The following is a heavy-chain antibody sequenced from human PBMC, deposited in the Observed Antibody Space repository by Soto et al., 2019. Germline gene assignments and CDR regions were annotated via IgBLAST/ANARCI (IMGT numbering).Heavy chain of an antibody. CDR2: IIPILGIA. CDR1: GGTFSSYT. D-gene: IGHD2-15*01. CDR3: ARDGFCSGGSCYRSYYYYYYMDV. Sequence: AASVKVSCKASGGTFSSYTISWVRQAPGQGLEWMGRIIPILGIANYAQKFQGRVTITADKSTSTAYMELSSLRSEDTAVYYCARDGFCSGGSCYRSYYYYYYMDVWGKGTTVTVSS. J-gene: IGHJ6*03. V-gene: IGHV1-69*04.